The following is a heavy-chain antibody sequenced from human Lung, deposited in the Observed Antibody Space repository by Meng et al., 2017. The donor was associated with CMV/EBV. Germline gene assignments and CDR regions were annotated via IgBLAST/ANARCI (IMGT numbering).Heavy chain of an antibody. CDR2: IYYSGST. CDR1: GGSISSYY. CDR3: ARSDFWSGYGMDV. J-gene: IGHJ6*02. D-gene: IGHD3-3*01. V-gene: IGHV4-59*01. Sequence: SETLSLXXTVSGGSISSYYWSWIRQPPGKGLEWIGYIYYSGSTNYNPSLKSRVTISADTSKNQFSLKLSSVTAADTAVYYCARSDFWSGYGMDVWGQGTTVTVSS.